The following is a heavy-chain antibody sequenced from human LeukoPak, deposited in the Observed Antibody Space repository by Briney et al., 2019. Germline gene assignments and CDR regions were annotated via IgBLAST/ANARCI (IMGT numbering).Heavy chain of an antibody. CDR2: IYSDDSGT. V-gene: IGHV5-51*01. CDR3: ARLAYCSNDVCYSNYYYSMDV. J-gene: IGHJ6*03. Sequence: GESLQISCKGSGYTFSSYWIGLVRPMPGKGLEWMGIIYSDDSGTRYSPSFQGQVTISADKYISTAYLQWSSLKASDTAMYYCARLAYCSNDVCYSNYYYSMDVWGKGTTVTVSS. CDR1: GYTFSSYW. D-gene: IGHD2-8*01.